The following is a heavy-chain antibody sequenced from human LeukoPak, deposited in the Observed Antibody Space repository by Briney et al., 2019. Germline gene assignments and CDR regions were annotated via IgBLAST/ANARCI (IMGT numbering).Heavy chain of an antibody. CDR3: AIAATGRGGMDA. CDR1: GFTFISYW. V-gene: IGHV3-7*01. CDR2: INGDESEK. Sequence: GGSLRLSGVASGFTFISYWLTWAGKAPGKGLEGVANINGDESEKYYVDSVRGRFTISRDNAKNSLDLQMNSLRAEDTAVYFCAIAATGRGGMDAWGQGTTVIVFS. J-gene: IGHJ6*02.